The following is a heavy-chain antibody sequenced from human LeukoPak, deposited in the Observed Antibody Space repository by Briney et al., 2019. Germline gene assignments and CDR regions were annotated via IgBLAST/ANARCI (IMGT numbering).Heavy chain of an antibody. D-gene: IGHD2-21*01. CDR3: ARDGRPTCSIPNCYPLWH. J-gene: IGHJ1*01. CDR2: IQFDGAKT. CDR1: GFSFNSSG. V-gene: IGHV3-30*02. Sequence: GGSLRLSCAASGFSFNSSGMHWVRQTPDKGLEWVGFIQFDGAKTFYVESVKGRFTISRGNNRNVVSLEMTRLRGDDTATYFCARDGRPTCSIPNCYPLWHWGQGALVTVSS.